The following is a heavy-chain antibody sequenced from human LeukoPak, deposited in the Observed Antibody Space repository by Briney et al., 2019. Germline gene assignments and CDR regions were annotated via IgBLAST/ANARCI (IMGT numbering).Heavy chain of an antibody. CDR1: GYIFSDND. V-gene: IGHV3-9*01. Sequence: GGSLRLSCAASGYIFSDNDMHWVRQARGKGLEWVSGISWNADTIVYADSVKGRFNNYRDSDKNNLYLQMNSLGFEDTALYYCTKSGHLGSYYTAFFDHWGHGTLVTVSS. CDR2: ISWNADTI. D-gene: IGHD3-10*01. J-gene: IGHJ4*01. CDR3: TKSGHLGSYYTAFFDH.